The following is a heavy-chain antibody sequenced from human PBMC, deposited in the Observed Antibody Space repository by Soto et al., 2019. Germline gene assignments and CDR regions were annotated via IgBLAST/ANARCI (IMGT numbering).Heavy chain of an antibody. J-gene: IGHJ6*03. D-gene: IGHD2-2*01. Sequence: SVKVSCKASGGTFSSYAISWVRQAPGQGLEWMGGIIPIFGTANYAQKFQGRVTITADESTSTAYMELNSLRSEDTAVYYCARGYCSGTSCYLTLTQLDYMDVWGKGTTVTVSS. CDR3: ARGYCSGTSCYLTLTQLDYMDV. CDR1: GGTFSSYA. CDR2: IIPIFGTA. V-gene: IGHV1-69*13.